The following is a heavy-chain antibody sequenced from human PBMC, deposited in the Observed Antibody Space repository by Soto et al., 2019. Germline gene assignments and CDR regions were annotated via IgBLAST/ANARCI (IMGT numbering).Heavy chain of an antibody. J-gene: IGHJ4*02. V-gene: IGHV1-18*01. CDR2: ISAYNGNT. CDR1: GYTFASYA. Sequence: QVQLVQSGAEVKKPGASVKVSCKASGYTFASYAISWMRQAPGQGLEWMGWISAYNGNTNYAQKLQGRVTMTTDTSPRAAYIDLRSLRSDDTAVYYCARDPPPPDYWGQGTLVTVSS. CDR3: ARDPPPPDY.